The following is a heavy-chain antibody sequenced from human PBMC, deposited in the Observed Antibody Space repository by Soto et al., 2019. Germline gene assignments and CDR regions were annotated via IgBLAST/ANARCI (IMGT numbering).Heavy chain of an antibody. J-gene: IGHJ6*02. CDR2: ISSSSSYI. CDR1: GFTFSSYS. V-gene: IGHV3-21*01. Sequence: SLRLSCAASGFTFSSYSMNWVRQAPGKGLEWVSSISSSSSYIYYADSVKGRFTISRDNAKNSLYLQMNSLRAEDTAVYYCAVDDYYYYGMDVWGQGTTVTVSS. CDR3: AVDDYYYYGMDV.